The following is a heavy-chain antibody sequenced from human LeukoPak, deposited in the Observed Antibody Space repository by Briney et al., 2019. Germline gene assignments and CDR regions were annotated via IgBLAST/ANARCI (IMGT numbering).Heavy chain of an antibody. Sequence: PGGSLRLSCAASGFTVSSNYMSWVRQAPGKGLEWVSAISGSGGSTYYADSVKGRFTISRDKSKNTLYLQMNTLRAEDTAIYYCAKGDTYGDYRGQGTLVTVSS. J-gene: IGHJ4*02. CDR3: AKGDTYGDY. CDR2: ISGSGGST. D-gene: IGHD5-18*01. V-gene: IGHV3-23*01. CDR1: GFTVSSNY.